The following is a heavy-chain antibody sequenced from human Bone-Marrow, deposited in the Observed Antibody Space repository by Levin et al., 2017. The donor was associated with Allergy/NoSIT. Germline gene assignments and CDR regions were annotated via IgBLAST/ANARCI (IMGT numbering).Heavy chain of an antibody. CDR2: ISNSGGAI. CDR1: GFTFSSYE. V-gene: IGHV3-48*03. J-gene: IGHJ4*02. Sequence: HPGGSLRLSCAASGFTFSSYEMNWVRQAPGRGLEWFSYISNSGGAIYYTDSVKGRFTISRDNAKNSLYLQMNSLRAEDTAVYYCASTSRLDFWGRGTLVTVSS. CDR3: ASTSRLDF. D-gene: IGHD2-2*01.